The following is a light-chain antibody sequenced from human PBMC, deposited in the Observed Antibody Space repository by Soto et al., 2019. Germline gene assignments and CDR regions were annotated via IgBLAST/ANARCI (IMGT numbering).Light chain of an antibody. V-gene: IGLV1-47*02. CDR3: AAWDDSLRGWV. J-gene: IGLJ3*02. CDR2: RDS. CDR1: NSNIGGHS. Sequence: QSVLTQPPSASGTPGQRITMSCSGTNSNIGGHSVYWYQQFPGTAPKLLLYRDSQRPSGVPDRFSGSRSGTSSPLAISGLRSEDEADYYCAAWDDSLRGWVFGGGTKVTVL.